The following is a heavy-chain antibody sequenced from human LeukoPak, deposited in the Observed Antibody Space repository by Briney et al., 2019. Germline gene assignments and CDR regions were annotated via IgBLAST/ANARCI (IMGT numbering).Heavy chain of an antibody. CDR3: ARDQDDYGDTTGY. V-gene: IGHV1-69*04. D-gene: IGHD4-17*01. CDR1: GGTFSSYA. CDR2: IIPILGIA. Sequence: SVKVSCKASGGTFSSYAISWVRLAPGQGLEWMGRIIPILGIANYVQKFQGRVTITADKSTSTAYMELSSLRSEDTAVYYCARDQDDYGDTTGYWGQGTLVTVSS. J-gene: IGHJ4*02.